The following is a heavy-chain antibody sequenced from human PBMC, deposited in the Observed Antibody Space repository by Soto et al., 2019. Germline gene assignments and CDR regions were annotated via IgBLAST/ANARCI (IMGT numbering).Heavy chain of an antibody. CDR3: ARDYSYGPAYYFDY. Sequence: KPSETLSLTCTVSGGSISSYYWSWIRQPAGKGLEWIGRIYTSGSTNYNPSLKSRVTMSVDTSKNQFSLKLSSVTAADTAVYYCARDYSYGPAYYFDYWGQGTLVTVSS. CDR2: IYTSGST. CDR1: GGSISSYY. J-gene: IGHJ4*02. V-gene: IGHV4-4*07. D-gene: IGHD5-18*01.